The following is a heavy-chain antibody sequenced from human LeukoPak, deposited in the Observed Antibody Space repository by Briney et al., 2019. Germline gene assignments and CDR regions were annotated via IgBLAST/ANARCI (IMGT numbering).Heavy chain of an antibody. CDR2: ISGSGGST. D-gene: IGHD3-9*01. V-gene: IGHV3-23*01. CDR3: AKDDSYYDILTGYSRVNGMDV. Sequence: GGSLRLSCAASGFTFSSYAMSWVRQAPGKGLEWVSAISGSGGSTYYADSVKGRFTISRDNSKNTLYLQMNSLRAEDTAVYYCAKDDSYYDILTGYSRVNGMDVWGQGTTVTVSS. CDR1: GFTFSSYA. J-gene: IGHJ6*02.